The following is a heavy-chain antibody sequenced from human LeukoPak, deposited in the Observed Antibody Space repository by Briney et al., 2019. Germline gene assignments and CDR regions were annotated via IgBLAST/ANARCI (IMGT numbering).Heavy chain of an antibody. CDR3: ARGHGSSGWFGY. D-gene: IGHD6-19*01. J-gene: IGHJ4*02. CDR1: GGSFSGYC. CDR2: INHSGST. Sequence: SETLSLTCAVYGGSFSGYCWSWIRQPPGKGLEWIGEINHSGSTNYNPSLKSRVTISVDTSKNQFPLKLSSVTAADTAVYYCARGHGSSGWFGYWGQGTLVTVSS. V-gene: IGHV4-34*01.